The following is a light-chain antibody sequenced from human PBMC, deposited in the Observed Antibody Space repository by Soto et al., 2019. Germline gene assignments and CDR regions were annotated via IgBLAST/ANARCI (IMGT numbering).Light chain of an antibody. CDR2: ENH. CDR1: NSNIGNNY. CDR3: GTWDSSLSAVV. V-gene: IGLV1-51*02. J-gene: IGLJ2*01. Sequence: QSVLTQPPSVSAAPGQKVTISCSGSNSNIGNNYVSWYQQLPRTAPKLLIYENHKRPSGIPDRFSGSKSGTSATLGITGLQTGDEADYYCGTWDSSLSAVVFGGGTQLTVL.